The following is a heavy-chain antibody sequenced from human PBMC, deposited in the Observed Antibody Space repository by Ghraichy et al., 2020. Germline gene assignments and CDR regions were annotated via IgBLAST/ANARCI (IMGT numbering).Heavy chain of an antibody. D-gene: IGHD6-19*01. CDR3: ALRSGWYGDHAFDI. J-gene: IGHJ3*02. V-gene: IGHV1-69*04. Sequence: SVKVSCKASGGTFSSYAISWVRQAPGQGLEWMGRIIPILGIANYAQKFQGRVTITADKSTSTAYMELSSLRSEDTAVYYCALRSGWYGDHAFDIWGQGTMVTVSS. CDR2: IIPILGIA. CDR1: GGTFSSYA.